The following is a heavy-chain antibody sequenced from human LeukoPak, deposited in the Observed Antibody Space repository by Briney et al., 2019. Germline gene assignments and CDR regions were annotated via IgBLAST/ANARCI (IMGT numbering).Heavy chain of an antibody. D-gene: IGHD2-15*01. Sequence: SVKVSCKASGGTFTSYAISWVRQAPGQGLEWMGRIIPIFGTANYAQKFQGRVTITADKSTSTAYMELSSLRSEGTAVYYCARVSFCSGSSCYAGHDYWGQGTLVTVSS. CDR2: IIPIFGTA. V-gene: IGHV1-69*06. CDR1: GGTFTSYA. J-gene: IGHJ4*02. CDR3: ARVSFCSGSSCYAGHDY.